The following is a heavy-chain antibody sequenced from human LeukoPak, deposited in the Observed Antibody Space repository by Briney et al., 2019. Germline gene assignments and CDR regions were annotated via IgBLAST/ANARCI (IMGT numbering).Heavy chain of an antibody. CDR2: IIPIFGTA. J-gene: IGHJ4*02. Sequence: GASVKVSCKASGGTFSSYAISWVRQAPGQGLEWMGGIIPIFGTANYAQRFQGRVTMTRDTSTSTVFVELNSLRSDDTAVYYCARGPPLYSSGWELDYWGQGALVTVSS. CDR1: GGTFSSYA. V-gene: IGHV1-69*05. D-gene: IGHD6-19*01. CDR3: ARGPPLYSSGWELDY.